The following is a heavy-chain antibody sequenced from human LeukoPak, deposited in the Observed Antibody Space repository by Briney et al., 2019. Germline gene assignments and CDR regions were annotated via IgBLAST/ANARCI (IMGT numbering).Heavy chain of an antibody. D-gene: IGHD3-10*01. CDR3: ARRGPPRTLLRGVKSGWFDP. J-gene: IGHJ5*02. CDR2: IFYSGST. V-gene: IGHV4-39*07. Sequence: SETLSLTCTVSSGFISTSNYYWGWVRQPPGKALEWIGNIFYSGSTYYSPSLKSRVTISLDTSRNQFSLKLNSVTAADTAVYYCARRGPPRTLLRGVKSGWFDPWGQGTLVTVSS. CDR1: SGFISTSNYY.